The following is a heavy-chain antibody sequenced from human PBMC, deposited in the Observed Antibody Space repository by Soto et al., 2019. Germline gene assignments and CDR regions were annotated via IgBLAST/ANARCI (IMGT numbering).Heavy chain of an antibody. CDR1: GYSFTSYL. CDR2: IYPGDSDT. V-gene: IGHV5-51*01. Sequence: XDSLKVSWKCSGYSFTSYLIGLVRQMPGKGLEWVGIIYPGDSDTRYSPSFQGQVTISADKSISTAYLQWSSLKASDTAMYYRARAPSSSSGRGHWFDPCGQRTLVTVSS. CDR3: ARAPSSSSGRGHWFDP. D-gene: IGHD6-6*01. J-gene: IGHJ5*02.